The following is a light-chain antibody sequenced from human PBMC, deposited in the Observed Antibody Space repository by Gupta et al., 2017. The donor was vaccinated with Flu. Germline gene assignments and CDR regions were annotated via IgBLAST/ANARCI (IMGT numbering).Light chain of an antibody. V-gene: IGLV1-44*01. CDR3: ATWDGSRNGVV. CDR1: SSNIGTNS. CDR2: TNS. Sequence: QSVLIQPPSASGTPGQRVPISCSGSSSNIGTNSVHWYQQIPGTAPRHLIYTNSRRPPGVPDRFSASRSGTSASLTISELQSEDEAEYYCATWDGSRNGVVFGGGTKLTVV. J-gene: IGLJ2*01.